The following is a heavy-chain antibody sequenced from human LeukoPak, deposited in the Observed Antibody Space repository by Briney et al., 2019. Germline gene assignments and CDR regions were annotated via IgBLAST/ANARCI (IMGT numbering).Heavy chain of an antibody. CDR3: ARGGGAYCGDDCRRTFDY. CDR2: FYSGGNT. Sequence: GGSLRLSCVASGFTVSSNYMSWVRQAPGKGLEWVSVFYSGGNTYYADSVKGRFTISRDTSKNTLYLQMDSLRGEDTAVYYCARGGGAYCGDDCRRTFDYWGQGTLVTVSS. CDR1: GFTVSSNY. J-gene: IGHJ4*02. V-gene: IGHV3-53*01. D-gene: IGHD2-21*02.